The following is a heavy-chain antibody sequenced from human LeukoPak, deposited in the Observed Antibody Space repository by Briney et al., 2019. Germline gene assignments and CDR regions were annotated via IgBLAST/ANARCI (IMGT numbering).Heavy chain of an antibody. D-gene: IGHD6-19*01. CDR1: GDSVSSNSVA. J-gene: IGHJ6*02. CDR3: ARLAVAGRDGMDV. Sequence: SQTLSLTCAISGDSVSSNSVAWNWIRQSPSRGLEWLGRTYYRSKWYNDYAVSVKSRITINPDTSKNQFSLQLNSVTPEDTAVYYCARLAVAGRDGMDVWGQGTTVTVSS. CDR2: TYYRSKWYN. V-gene: IGHV6-1*01.